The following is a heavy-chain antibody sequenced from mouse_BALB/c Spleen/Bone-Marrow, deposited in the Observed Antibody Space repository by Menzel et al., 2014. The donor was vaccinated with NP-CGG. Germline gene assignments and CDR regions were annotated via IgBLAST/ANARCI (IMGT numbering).Heavy chain of an antibody. Sequence: VQLQQSGPELVKPGASVKISCKASGYSFTDYYMHWVKQSHVKSLEWIGRINPYNGATSYNQNFRDKASLTVDKSSRTAYMELHSLTSEDSAVYYCASFGFAYWGQGTLVTVSA. J-gene: IGHJ3*01. CDR1: GYSFTDYY. V-gene: IGHV1-26*01. CDR3: ASFGFAY. CDR2: INPYNGAT.